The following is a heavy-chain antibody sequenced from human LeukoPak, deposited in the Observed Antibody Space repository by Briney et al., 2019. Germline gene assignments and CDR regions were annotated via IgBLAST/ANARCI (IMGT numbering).Heavy chain of an antibody. CDR2: VNTDGRTT. Sequence: GGSLGLSCAASGFTFSSYWMHWVRQAPGKGLVWFSRVNTDGRTTNYADSVRGRFTISRDNAENTLYLQMNSLRVEDTAVYYCSMDLSGAHDYWGQGSVVTVSS. D-gene: IGHD2-2*03. J-gene: IGHJ4*02. V-gene: IGHV3-74*01. CDR1: GFTFSSYW. CDR3: SMDLSGAHDY.